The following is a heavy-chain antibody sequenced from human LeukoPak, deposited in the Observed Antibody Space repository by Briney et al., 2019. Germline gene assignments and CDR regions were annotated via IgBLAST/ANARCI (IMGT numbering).Heavy chain of an antibody. J-gene: IGHJ4*02. V-gene: IGHV3-30*03. Sequence: VAVIAADGGVNKYADSVKDRFNLSRDNSKNTVSLQMNGLTAEDTAVYSCAREATWGQSYFALWGQGAPVTVSS. CDR2: IAADGGVN. CDR3: AREATWGQSYFAL. D-gene: IGHD7-27*01.